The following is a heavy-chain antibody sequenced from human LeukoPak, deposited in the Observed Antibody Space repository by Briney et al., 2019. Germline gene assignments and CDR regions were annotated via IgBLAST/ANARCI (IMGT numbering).Heavy chain of an antibody. D-gene: IGHD4-17*01. V-gene: IGHV3-30*04. CDR1: GFTFSTYA. J-gene: IGHJ4*02. CDR3: ARDFRDYRDYVAYFDS. Sequence: GGSLRLSCAASGFTFSTYAMHWVRQAPGKGLEWVAVILYDGRNQYYTDSVKGRFTISRDNSRNTLYLQMNSLKVEDTAVYYCARDFRDYRDYVAYFDSWGQGALVTVSS. CDR2: ILYDGRNQ.